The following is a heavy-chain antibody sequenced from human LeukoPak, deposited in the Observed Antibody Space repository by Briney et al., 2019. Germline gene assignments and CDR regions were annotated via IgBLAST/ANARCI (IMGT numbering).Heavy chain of an antibody. Sequence: ASVKVSCKASGYTFNTYGITWVRQAPGQGLEWMGWISPYNGNTNYAQKFQGRVTMTRDTSISTAYMELSRLRSDDTAVYYCARGVEMATIYPLRGAFDIWGQGTMVTVSS. V-gene: IGHV1-18*01. CDR1: GYTFNTYG. J-gene: IGHJ3*02. CDR2: ISPYNGNT. CDR3: ARGVEMATIYPLRGAFDI. D-gene: IGHD5-24*01.